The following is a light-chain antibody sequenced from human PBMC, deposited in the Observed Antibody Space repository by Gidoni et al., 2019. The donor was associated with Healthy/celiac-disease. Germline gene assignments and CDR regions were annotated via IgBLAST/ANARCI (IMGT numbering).Light chain of an antibody. Sequence: DSVMTQYPDSLAVSLGERATINCKSSQSVLSSSNNKNYLAWYQQKPGQPPKLLIYWASTRESGVPDRFSGSGSGTDFTLTISSLQAEDVAVYYCQQYYSTPQTFGQGTKLEIK. CDR2: WAS. CDR1: QSVLSSSNNKNY. CDR3: QQYYSTPQT. J-gene: IGKJ2*01. V-gene: IGKV4-1*01.